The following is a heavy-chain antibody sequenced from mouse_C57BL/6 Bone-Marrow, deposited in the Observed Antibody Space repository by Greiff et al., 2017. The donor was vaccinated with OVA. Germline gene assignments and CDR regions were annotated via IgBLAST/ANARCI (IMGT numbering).Heavy chain of an antibody. CDR2: LDPETGGT. CDR1: GYTFTDYE. D-gene: IGHD2-5*01. V-gene: IGHV1-15*01. CDR3: TRSYSNYGDFDY. Sequence: VQVVESGAELVRPGASVTLSCKASGYTFTDYEMHWVKQTPVHGLEWIGALDPETGGTAYNQKFKGKAILTADKSSSTAYMELRSLTSEDSAVYYCTRSYSNYGDFDYWGQGTTLTVSS. J-gene: IGHJ2*01.